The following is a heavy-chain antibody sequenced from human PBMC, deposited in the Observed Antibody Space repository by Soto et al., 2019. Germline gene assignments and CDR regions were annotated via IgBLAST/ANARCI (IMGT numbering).Heavy chain of an antibody. CDR1: GFTFRSYTFRSYW. Sequence: EVQLVESGGGLVQPGGSLRLSCAASGFTFRSYTFRSYWMHWVRQVPGKGLVWVSRIDSDGSSTNYADSAKGRFTISRDNAKDTVYLQMNSLRTEDTGVYYCASTVAAAGTDLYFYGLDAWGQGTTVTVSS. CDR2: IDSDGSST. CDR3: ASTVAAAGTDLYFYGLDA. J-gene: IGHJ6*01. D-gene: IGHD6-25*01. V-gene: IGHV3-74*01.